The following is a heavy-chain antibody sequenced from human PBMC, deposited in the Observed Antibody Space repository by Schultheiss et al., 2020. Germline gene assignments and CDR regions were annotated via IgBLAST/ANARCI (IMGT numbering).Heavy chain of an antibody. CDR1: GFTFSSYA. J-gene: IGHJ4*02. V-gene: IGHV3-30*04. CDR2: ISYDGSNK. CDR3: AKQNYPIPTHPGIAVAGGAVDY. Sequence: GGSLRLSCAASGFTFSSYAMHWVRQAPGKGLEWVAVISYDGSNKYYADSVKGRFTISRDNSKNTLYLQMNSLRAEDTAVYYCAKQNYPIPTHPGIAVAGGAVDYWGQGTLVTVSS. D-gene: IGHD6-19*01.